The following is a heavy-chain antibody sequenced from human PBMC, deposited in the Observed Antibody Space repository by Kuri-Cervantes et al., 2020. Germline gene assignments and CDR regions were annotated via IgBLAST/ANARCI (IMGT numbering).Heavy chain of an antibody. Sequence: SETVSCKDSGYTFTGSYMHGVRQAPGQGLEWMGWINPDSGGTNYAQKFQGSVTMTRDTSISTAYMELSRLRSDDTTVYYCARDLGVGATIDCGGQGTLVTVSS. CDR2: INPDSGGT. V-gene: IGHV1-2*02. CDR3: ARDLGVGATIDC. CDR1: GYTFTGSY. J-gene: IGHJ4*02. D-gene: IGHD2-21*01.